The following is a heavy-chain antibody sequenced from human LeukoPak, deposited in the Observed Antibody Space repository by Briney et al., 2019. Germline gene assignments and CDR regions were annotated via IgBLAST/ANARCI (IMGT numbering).Heavy chain of an antibody. D-gene: IGHD6-19*01. V-gene: IGHV1-69*06. Sequence: SVKVSCKASGGTFSSYAISWVRQAPGQGLEWMGGIIPIFGTANYAQKFRGRVTITADKSTSTAYMELSSLRSEDTAVYYCARAVAGTRGPDWFDPWGQGTLVTVSS. CDR3: ARAVAGTRGPDWFDP. J-gene: IGHJ5*02. CDR1: GGTFSSYA. CDR2: IIPIFGTA.